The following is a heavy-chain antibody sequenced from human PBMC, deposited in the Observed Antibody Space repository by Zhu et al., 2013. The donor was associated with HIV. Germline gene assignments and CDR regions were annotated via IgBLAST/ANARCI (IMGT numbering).Heavy chain of an antibody. CDR3: ARGPMVVAGRDFRFDY. D-gene: IGHD2-15*01. CDR2: INHIGST. J-gene: IGHJ4*02. V-gene: IGHV4-34*01. Sequence: QVQLQQWGAGLLKPSETLSLTCAVYGGSFRGYYWSWIRQPQGRAGVDWEINHIGSTNYSPSLKSRLTISVHTSKNQFSLELKSVTAADTAVYYCARGPMVVAGRDFRFDYWGQGTLVTVSS. CDR1: GGSFRGYY.